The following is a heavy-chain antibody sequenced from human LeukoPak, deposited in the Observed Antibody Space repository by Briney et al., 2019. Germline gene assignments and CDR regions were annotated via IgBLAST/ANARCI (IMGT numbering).Heavy chain of an antibody. J-gene: IGHJ4*02. D-gene: IGHD1-26*01. Sequence: ASVTVSCKASGYSFAGYSMHWVRQAPGQGLEWVGWINHNSGGTNYAQKFQGRVTMTRDTSISTAYMEVSRLRSDDTAMYYCARSASGDRSFAYWGQGTLVTVSS. V-gene: IGHV1-2*02. CDR1: GYSFAGYS. CDR2: INHNSGGT. CDR3: ARSASGDRSFAY.